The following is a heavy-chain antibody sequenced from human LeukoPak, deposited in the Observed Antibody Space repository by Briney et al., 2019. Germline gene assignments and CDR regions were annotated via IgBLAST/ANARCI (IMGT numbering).Heavy chain of an antibody. V-gene: IGHV1-18*01. CDR1: GYTFSSYG. CDR3: ARDGSGWPLVY. Sequence: ASVKVSCTASGYTFSSYGINWVRQAPGQGLEWMGWISAYNGNTNYAEKLQGRVTMTTDTSTSTAYMELRSLRSDDTAVYYCARDGSGWPLVYWGQGTLVTVSS. CDR2: ISAYNGNT. J-gene: IGHJ4*02. D-gene: IGHD6-19*01.